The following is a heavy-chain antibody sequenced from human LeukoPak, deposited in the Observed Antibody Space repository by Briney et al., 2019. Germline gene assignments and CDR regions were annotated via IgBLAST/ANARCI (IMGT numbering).Heavy chain of an antibody. CDR1: GYTFTCYY. V-gene: IGHV1-2*02. Sequence: GTSVKVSCTASGYTFTCYYIHWVRQAPGQGLEWMGWTNPNSGGTNYAQKFQGRVTMTRDTSISTAYMELSRLRSDDTAVYYCARSIRYCSSTSCFAWFDPWGQGTLVTVSS. CDR2: TNPNSGGT. D-gene: IGHD2-2*01. CDR3: ARSIRYCSSTSCFAWFDP. J-gene: IGHJ5*02.